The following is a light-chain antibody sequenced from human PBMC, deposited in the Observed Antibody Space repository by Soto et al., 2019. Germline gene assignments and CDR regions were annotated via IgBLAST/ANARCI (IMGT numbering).Light chain of an antibody. V-gene: IGKV3-20*01. J-gene: IGKJ1*01. CDR3: QQYGSSPQT. CDR2: GAS. CDR1: QSVTSSC. Sequence: EIVLTQSPGTLSLSPGERATLSCRASQSVTSSCLAWYQQKPGQAPRLLIFGASSRATDIPDRFGGSGSGTDFTLTISRLEPEDFAVYYCQQYGSSPQTFGQGTKVDIK.